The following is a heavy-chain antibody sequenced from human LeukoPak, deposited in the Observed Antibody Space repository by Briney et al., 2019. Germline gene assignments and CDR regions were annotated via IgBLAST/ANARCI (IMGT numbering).Heavy chain of an antibody. CDR1: GGSITNTNY. CDR2: VNLQGST. V-gene: IGHV4-4*02. J-gene: IGHJ3*02. Sequence: SGTLSLTCGVSGGSITNTNYWTWVRQPPGKGLEWIGEVNLQGSTNYNPSLKSRVTISVDQSKNQFSLKLSSVTAADTAVYYCARRRNDAFDIWGQGTMVTVSS. CDR3: ARRRNDAFDI.